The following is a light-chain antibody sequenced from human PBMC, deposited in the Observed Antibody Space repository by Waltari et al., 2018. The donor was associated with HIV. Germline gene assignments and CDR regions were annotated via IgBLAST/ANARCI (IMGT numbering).Light chain of an antibody. CDR2: KDS. J-gene: IGLJ2*01. V-gene: IGLV3-25*03. Sequence: SFELTQPPSVSVSPGQTTRITCSGDALSKQYVYWYQQKAGQAPLLIIYKDSEWPSGGPERFSASSSGTTVTLTINGVLGEDEADYYCQSSDKNIKSVVFGGGTKLTVL. CDR3: QSSDKNIKSVV. CDR1: ALSKQY.